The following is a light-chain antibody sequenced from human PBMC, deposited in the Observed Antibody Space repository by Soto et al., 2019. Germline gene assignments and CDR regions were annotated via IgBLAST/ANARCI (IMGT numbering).Light chain of an antibody. CDR3: QEGYTRLT. CDR2: GAS. Sequence: DIQMTQSPSSLSTSVGDRVTITCRTSQSVSTYLNWYQQRPGKAPKLLIYGASSLQSGVPSRFSASGSGAHFTLSSSSLQPDDGATYYCQEGYTRLTIGGGTKVDIK. CDR1: QSVSTY. V-gene: IGKV1-39*01. J-gene: IGKJ4*01.